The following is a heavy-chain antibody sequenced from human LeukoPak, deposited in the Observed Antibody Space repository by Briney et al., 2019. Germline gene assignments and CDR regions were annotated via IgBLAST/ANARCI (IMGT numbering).Heavy chain of an antibody. CDR3: ARDNSVRDEAWWFNP. CDR2: ISSSSSYI. V-gene: IGHV3-21*01. J-gene: IGHJ5*02. CDR1: GFTFRSYA. Sequence: QTGGSLRLSCAASGFTFRSYAMSWVRQAPGKGLEWVSSISSSSSYIYYADSVKGRFTISRDNAKNSLYLQMNSLRAEDTAVYYCARDNSVRDEAWWFNPWGQGTLVTVSS. D-gene: IGHD5-24*01.